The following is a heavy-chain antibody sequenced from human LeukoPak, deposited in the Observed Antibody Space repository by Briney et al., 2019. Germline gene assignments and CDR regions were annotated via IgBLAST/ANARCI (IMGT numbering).Heavy chain of an antibody. D-gene: IGHD1-26*01. V-gene: IGHV3-23*01. CDR2: ISGSGGST. CDR1: GFTFSSYA. J-gene: IGHJ4*02. CDR3: AKLGIRVGATLDY. Sequence: GGSLKLSCAASGFTFSSYAMSWVRQAPGKGLEWVSAISGSGGSTYYADSVKGRFTISRDNSKNTLYLQMNSLRAEDTAVYYCAKLGIRVGATLDYWGQGTLVTVSS.